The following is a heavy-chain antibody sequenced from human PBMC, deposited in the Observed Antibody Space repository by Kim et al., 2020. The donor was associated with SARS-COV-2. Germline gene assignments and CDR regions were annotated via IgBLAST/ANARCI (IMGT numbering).Heavy chain of an antibody. CDR3: ATYRSSWSFDY. J-gene: IGHJ4*02. CDR2: ISGSGGST. Sequence: GGSLRLSCAASGFTFSNYAMSWVRQAPGKGLEWVSTISGSGGSTFYADSVRGRFTISRDNSKNTLYVQMNSLRGEDTALYYCATYRSSWSFDYWGQGTLVTVSS. CDR1: GFTFSNYA. D-gene: IGHD6-13*01. V-gene: IGHV3-23*01.